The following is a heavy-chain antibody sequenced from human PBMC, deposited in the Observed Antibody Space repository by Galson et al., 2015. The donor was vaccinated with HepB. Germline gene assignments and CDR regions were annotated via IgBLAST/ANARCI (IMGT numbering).Heavy chain of an antibody. Sequence: SLRLSCAASGFTFSSYSMNWVRQAPGKGLEWVSSISSSSSYIYYADSVKGRFTISRDNAKNSLYLQMNSLRAEDTAVYYCARDRDSSSWSLGYASGMDVWGQGTTVTVSS. D-gene: IGHD6-13*01. CDR1: GFTFSSYS. V-gene: IGHV3-21*01. CDR2: ISSSSSYI. J-gene: IGHJ6*02. CDR3: ARDRDSSSWSLGYASGMDV.